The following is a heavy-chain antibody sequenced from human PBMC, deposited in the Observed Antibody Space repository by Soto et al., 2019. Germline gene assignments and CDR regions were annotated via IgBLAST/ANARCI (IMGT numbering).Heavy chain of an antibody. J-gene: IGHJ6*02. CDR1: GYTFTSYD. CDR3: ARDHICRGGSCYYYYYGMDV. D-gene: IGHD2-15*01. Sequence: ASVKVSCKASGYTFTSYDMHWVRQAPGQRLEWMGWINAGNGNTKYSQKFQGRVTITTDTSTSTAYMELSSLRSEDTAVYYCARDHICRGGSCYYYYYGMDVWGQGTTVTVSS. V-gene: IGHV1-3*01. CDR2: INAGNGNT.